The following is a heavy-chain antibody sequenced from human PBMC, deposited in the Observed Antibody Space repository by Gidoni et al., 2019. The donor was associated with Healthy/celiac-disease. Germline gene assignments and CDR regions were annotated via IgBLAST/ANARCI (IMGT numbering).Heavy chain of an antibody. Sequence: EVQLVQSGAEVKKPGEALKISCKGPGYSFTRYWIGWVRQMPGKGLDWMGIIYPGDSDTRYSPSFQGQVTISADKSISTAYLQWSSLKASDTAMYYCARRGAGPGPGFDYWGQGTLVTVSS. CDR1: GYSFTRYW. J-gene: IGHJ4*02. D-gene: IGHD1-26*01. CDR2: IYPGDSDT. CDR3: ARRGAGPGPGFDY. V-gene: IGHV5-51*01.